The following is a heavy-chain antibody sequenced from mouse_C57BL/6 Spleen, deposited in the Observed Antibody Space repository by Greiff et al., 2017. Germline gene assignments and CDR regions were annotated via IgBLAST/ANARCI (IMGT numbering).Heavy chain of an antibody. D-gene: IGHD2-3*01. V-gene: IGHV1-81*01. CDR3: ARSGNDGYSDYFDY. CDR1: GYTFTSYG. J-gene: IGHJ2*01. CDR2: IYPRSGNT. Sequence: VQLQQSGAELARPGASVKLSCKASGYTFTSYGISWVKQRTGQGLEWIGEIYPRSGNTYYNEKFKGKATLTADKSSSTAYMELRSLTSEDSAVFFSARSGNDGYSDYFDYCGQGTTLTVSS.